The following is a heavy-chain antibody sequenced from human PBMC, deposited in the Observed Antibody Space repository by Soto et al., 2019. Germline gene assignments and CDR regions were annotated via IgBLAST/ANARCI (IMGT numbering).Heavy chain of an antibody. J-gene: IGHJ5*02. CDR3: ARDVVTAVAGSVIWFDP. CDR2: IRYDGTKK. CDR1: GFSLRTYG. D-gene: IGHD6-19*01. V-gene: IGHV3-33*01. Sequence: QVQLVESGGGVVQSGRSLTLSCAASGFSLRTYGIHWIRRAPGKGLEWVAFIRYDGTKKFYANSVKGRSTISKDNSNNILYLQMSGLRAEDTAVYYCARDVVTAVAGSVIWFDPWGQGTLVTVSS.